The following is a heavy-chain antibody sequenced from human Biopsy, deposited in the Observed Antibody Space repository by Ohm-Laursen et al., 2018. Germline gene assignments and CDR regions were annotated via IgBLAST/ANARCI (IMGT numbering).Heavy chain of an antibody. CDR2: NIPILGTG. V-gene: IGHV1-69*06. CDR1: GGTFSNYG. Sequence: GASVKVSCKAPGGTFSNYGVNWVRQAPGQGPKWLGGNIPILGTGNYAQKFQDRVTVAADTSTSTATMELRSLRSDDTAVYYCATKLTGYFHHWGQGTLVIVSS. D-gene: IGHD3-9*01. CDR3: ATKLTGYFHH. J-gene: IGHJ1*01.